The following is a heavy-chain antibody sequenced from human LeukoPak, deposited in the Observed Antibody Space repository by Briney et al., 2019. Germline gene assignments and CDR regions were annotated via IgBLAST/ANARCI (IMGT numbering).Heavy chain of an antibody. CDR3: AREPDVVVTAEVYYGMDV. CDR1: GYTFTSYD. D-gene: IGHD2-21*02. J-gene: IGHJ6*02. V-gene: IGHV1-8*01. Sequence: ASVKVSCKASGYTFTSYDINWVRQATGQGLEWMGWMNPNSGNTGYAQKFQGRVTMTRNTSISTAYMELSSLRSEDTAVYYCAREPDVVVTAEVYYGMDVWGQGTTVTVSS. CDR2: MNPNSGNT.